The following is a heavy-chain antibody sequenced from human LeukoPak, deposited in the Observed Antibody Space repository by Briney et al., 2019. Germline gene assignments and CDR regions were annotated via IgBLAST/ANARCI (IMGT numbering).Heavy chain of an antibody. CDR1: GFTFSSYW. D-gene: IGHD3-9*01. CDR3: ATRYIDGAGAFDI. CDR2: IKQDGSEK. Sequence: GGSLRLSCAASGFTFSSYWMSWVRQAPGKGLEWVANIKQDGSEKYYVDSVKGRFTISRDNAKNSLYLQMNSLRAEDTAVYYCATRYIDGAGAFDIWGQGTMVTVSS. J-gene: IGHJ3*02. V-gene: IGHV3-7*01.